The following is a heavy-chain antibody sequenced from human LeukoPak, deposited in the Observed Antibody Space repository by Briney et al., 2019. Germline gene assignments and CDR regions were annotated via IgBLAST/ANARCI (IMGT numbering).Heavy chain of an antibody. J-gene: IGHJ5*02. CDR1: GGSISSGGYY. V-gene: IGHV4-31*03. Sequence: SQTLSLTCTVSGGSISSGGYYWSWIRQHPGKGLEWIGYIYYSGSTYFNPSLKSRVTISVDTSKNQFSLKLSSVIAADTAVYYCARMVVPASITVNWFDPWRQGTLVTVSP. D-gene: IGHD2-2*02. CDR2: IYYSGST. CDR3: ARMVVPASITVNWFDP.